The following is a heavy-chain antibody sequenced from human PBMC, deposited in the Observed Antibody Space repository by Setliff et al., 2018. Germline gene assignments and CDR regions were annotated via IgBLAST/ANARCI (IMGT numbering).Heavy chain of an antibody. J-gene: IGHJ5*02. CDR2: IKSTTDGGTT. Sequence: PGGSLRLSCAASGFTFSSDPMNWVRQAPGKGLEWVGRIKSTTDGGTTDYAAPVKGRFTISRDDSKNTLYLQMNSLKTEDTAVYYCSTGYSDSSGYYSDWFDPWGQGTLVTVSS. CDR3: STGYSDSSGYYSDWFDP. D-gene: IGHD3-22*01. V-gene: IGHV3-15*01. CDR1: GFTFSSDP.